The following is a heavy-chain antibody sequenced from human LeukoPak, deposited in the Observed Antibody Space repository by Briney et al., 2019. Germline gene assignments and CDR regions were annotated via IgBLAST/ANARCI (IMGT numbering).Heavy chain of an antibody. J-gene: IGHJ4*02. D-gene: IGHD3-22*01. CDR2: ISVRSNYR. V-gene: IGHV3-21*01. CDR1: GYTFSDFS. Sequence: GGSLRLSCAASGYTFSDFSVNWVRQAPGKGLEWVSSISVRSNYRYYADSVRGRFTISRDDAWDSLFLQMNSLRAEDTAVYFCVRLRRNSDRSGYYYYYDYWGQGTLVTVSS. CDR3: VRLRRNSDRSGYYYYYDY.